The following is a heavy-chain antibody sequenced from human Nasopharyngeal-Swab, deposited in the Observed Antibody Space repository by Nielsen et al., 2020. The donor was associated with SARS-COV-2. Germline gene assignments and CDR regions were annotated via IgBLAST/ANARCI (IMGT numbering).Heavy chain of an antibody. D-gene: IGHD6-13*01. CDR1: GLRSDSYA. V-gene: IGHV3-23*01. Sequence: GGSLTLSCAASGLRSDSYAMSWVRQAPGKWLEWVSAIRGSGITTYYADSVKGRFTISRDNSKNPVYLQMDSLRAEDSAIYYCAKDMAAGYFFDFWGQGTLVTVSS. J-gene: IGHJ4*02. CDR3: AKDMAAGYFFDF. CDR2: IRGSGITT.